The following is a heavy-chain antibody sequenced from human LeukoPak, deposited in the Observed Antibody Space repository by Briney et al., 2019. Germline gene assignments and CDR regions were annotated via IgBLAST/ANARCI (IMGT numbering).Heavy chain of an antibody. CDR3: ARESASVISEVDFDC. J-gene: IGHJ4*02. D-gene: IGHD2-21*01. CDR2: INPSGGST. CDR1: GYTFTSNY. Sequence: ASVKVSCKAFGYTFTSNYMHWVRQAPGQGPEWMGIINPSGGSTSYAQKFQGRVTMTRDMSTSTVYMELSSLRSEDTAVYYCARESASVISEVDFDCWGQGTLVTVSS. V-gene: IGHV1-46*01.